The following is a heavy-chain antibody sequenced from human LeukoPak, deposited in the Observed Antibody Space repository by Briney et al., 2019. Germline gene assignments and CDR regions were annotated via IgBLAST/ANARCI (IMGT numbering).Heavy chain of an antibody. CDR2: INPRTGDT. J-gene: IGHJ4*02. D-gene: IGHD2-2*01. CDR3: AREARPVPAAIGY. CDR1: GYIFTGFY. Sequence: ASVTVSCKVSGYIFTGFYIHWVRQAAGQGPEWMGWINPRTGDTHHAQQFEGRLTMTRDTSINTAYMELSRLTSDDTALYYCAREARPVPAAIGYWGQGSLVTVYS. V-gene: IGHV1-2*02.